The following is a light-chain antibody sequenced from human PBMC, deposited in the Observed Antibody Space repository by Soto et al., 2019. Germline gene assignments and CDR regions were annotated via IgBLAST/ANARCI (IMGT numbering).Light chain of an antibody. V-gene: IGLV4-69*01. CDR1: SGHSSYA. CDR3: QTWGTGIHVI. CDR2: LNSDGSH. Sequence: QLVLTQSPSASASLGASVKLTCTLSSGHSSYAIAWHQQQPEKGPRYLMKLNSDGSHSKGDGIPDRFSGSSSGAERCLTSSSRRSVDGADYYCQTWGTGIHVIFGGGTKLAVL. J-gene: IGLJ2*01.